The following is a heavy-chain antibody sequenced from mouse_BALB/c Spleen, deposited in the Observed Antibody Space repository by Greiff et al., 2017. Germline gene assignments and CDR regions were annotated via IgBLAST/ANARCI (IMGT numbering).Heavy chain of an antibody. CDR3: TNDYDRDYYAMDY. CDR1: GYTFTDYE. CDR2: IDPETGGT. D-gene: IGHD2-4*01. V-gene: IGHV1-15*01. Sequence: QVQLKQSGAELVRPGASVTLSCKASGYTFTDYEMHWVKQTPVHGLEWIGAIDPETGGTAYNQKFKGKATLTADKSSSTAYMELRSLTSEDSAVYYCTNDYDRDYYAMDYWGQGTSVTVSS. J-gene: IGHJ4*01.